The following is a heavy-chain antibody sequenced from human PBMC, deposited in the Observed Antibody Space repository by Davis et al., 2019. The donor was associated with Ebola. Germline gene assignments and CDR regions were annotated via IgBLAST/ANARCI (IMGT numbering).Heavy chain of an antibody. CDR3: ARDLVVVAADRVY. D-gene: IGHD2-15*01. CDR1: GFTFSDYY. V-gene: IGHV3-11*01. J-gene: IGHJ4*02. Sequence: GESLKISCAASGFTFSDYYMSWIRRAPGKGLEWLSYISSRGSTIYYADSVKGRFTISRDNAKNSLYLQMNSLRAEDTAVYYCARDLVVVAADRVYWGQGTLVTVSS. CDR2: ISSRGSTI.